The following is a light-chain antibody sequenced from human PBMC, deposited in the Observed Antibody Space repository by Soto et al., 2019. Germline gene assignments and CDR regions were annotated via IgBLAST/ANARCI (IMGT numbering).Light chain of an antibody. CDR1: QSVSSNY. J-gene: IGKJ4*01. V-gene: IGKV3-11*01. Sequence: EILLTQSPGTLSLSPGERATLSCRASQSVSSNYLAWYQQKPGQAPRLLIYDASNRATGIPARFSGSGSGTDFTLTISSLEPEDFAVYYCQQRSNWPPLTFGGGTKVDIK. CDR2: DAS. CDR3: QQRSNWPPLT.